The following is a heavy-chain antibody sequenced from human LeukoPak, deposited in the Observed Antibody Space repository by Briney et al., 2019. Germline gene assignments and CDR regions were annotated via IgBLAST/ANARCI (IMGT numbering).Heavy chain of an antibody. CDR2: ISYDGSKK. J-gene: IGHJ4*02. CDR3: AKGAVRSTVVSPEYYFDY. V-gene: IGHV3-30*18. D-gene: IGHD4-23*01. CDR1: GFTFSAYG. Sequence: GGSLRLSCAASGFTFSAYGMHWVRQAPGKGLEWAALISYDGSKKYYADSVKGRFTISRDNSKNTLYVQMNSLRAEDTAVYHCAKGAVRSTVVSPEYYFDYWGQGTMVTVSS.